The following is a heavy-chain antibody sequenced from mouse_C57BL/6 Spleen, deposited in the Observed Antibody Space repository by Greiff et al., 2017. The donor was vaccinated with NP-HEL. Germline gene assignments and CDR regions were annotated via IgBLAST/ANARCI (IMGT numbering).Heavy chain of an antibody. CDR1: GYTFTSYW. J-gene: IGHJ4*01. Sequence: VQLQQPGAELVKPGASVKLSCKASGYTFTSYWMQWVKQRPGQGLEWIGEIDPSDSYTNYNQKFKGKATLTVDTSSSTAYMQLSSLTSEDSAVYYCARHSSGYDAMDYWGQGTSVTVSS. V-gene: IGHV1-50*01. D-gene: IGHD3-2*02. CDR3: ARHSSGYDAMDY. CDR2: IDPSDSYT.